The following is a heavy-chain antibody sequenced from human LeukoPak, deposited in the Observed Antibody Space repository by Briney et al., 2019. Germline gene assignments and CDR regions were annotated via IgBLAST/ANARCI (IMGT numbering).Heavy chain of an antibody. CDR1: GDSVSSNSAA. D-gene: IGHD3-22*01. CDR2: TYYRSKWYN. CDR3: ARHTATRAYYDSSGYYFGTFDY. Sequence: SQTLSLTCAISGDSVSSNSAAWNWIRQSPSRGLEWLGRTYYRSKWYNDYAVSVKSRITINPDTSKNQFSLKLSSVTAADTAVYYCARHTATRAYYDSSGYYFGTFDYWGQGTLVTVSS. J-gene: IGHJ4*02. V-gene: IGHV6-1*01.